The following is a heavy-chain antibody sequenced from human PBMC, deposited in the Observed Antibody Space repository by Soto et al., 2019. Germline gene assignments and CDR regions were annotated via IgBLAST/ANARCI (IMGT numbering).Heavy chain of an antibody. CDR3: ARASTIRFLEWLLPHDAFDI. CDR1: GYTFTGYY. D-gene: IGHD3-3*01. CDR2: INPNSGGT. Sequence: GASVKVSCQASGYTFTGYYMHWVRQAPGQGLEWMGWINPNSGGTNYAQKFQGWVTMTRDTSISTAYMELSRLRSDDTAVYYCARASTIRFLEWLLPHDAFDIWGQGTMVTVSS. V-gene: IGHV1-2*04. J-gene: IGHJ3*02.